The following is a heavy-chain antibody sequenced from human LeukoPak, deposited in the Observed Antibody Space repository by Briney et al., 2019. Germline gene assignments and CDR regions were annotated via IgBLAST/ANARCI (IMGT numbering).Heavy chain of an antibody. CDR3: AKASGSPYYFDY. V-gene: IGHV3-23*01. D-gene: IGHD3-10*01. CDR1: GFTFSSYA. Sequence: PGGSLRLSCAASGFTFSSYAMSWVRQAPGKGLEWVSTVSGGGGSTYYADSVKGRFTISRDNSKSTLYLQMNSLRADDTAVYYCAKASGSPYYFDYWGQGTLVTVSS. J-gene: IGHJ4*02. CDR2: VSGGGGST.